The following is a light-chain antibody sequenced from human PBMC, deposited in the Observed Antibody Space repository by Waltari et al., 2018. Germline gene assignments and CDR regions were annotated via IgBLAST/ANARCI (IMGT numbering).Light chain of an antibody. Sequence: EIVLTQSPATLSLSPGERATLSCRASQSVSTYFAWYQQKPGQAPRLLIYDPSNRATGIPARFSGSGSGTDFTLTISSLEPEDFAVYFCQHRSNWALTFGGGTKVEIK. V-gene: IGKV3-11*01. CDR1: QSVSTY. J-gene: IGKJ4*01. CDR3: QHRSNWALT. CDR2: DPS.